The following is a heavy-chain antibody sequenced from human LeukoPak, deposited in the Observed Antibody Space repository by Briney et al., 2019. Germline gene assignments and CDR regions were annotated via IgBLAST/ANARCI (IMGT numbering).Heavy chain of an antibody. CDR1: GFTFSSYS. CDR3: AKDGIPYYYDSSGLYYFDY. J-gene: IGHJ4*02. D-gene: IGHD3-22*01. V-gene: IGHV3-21*04. Sequence: GGSLRLSCAASGFTFSSYSMNWVRQAPGKGLEWVSSISSSSSYIYYADSVKGRFTISRDNSKNTLYLQMNSLRAEDTAVYYCAKDGIPYYYDSSGLYYFDYWGQGTLVTVSS. CDR2: ISSSSSYI.